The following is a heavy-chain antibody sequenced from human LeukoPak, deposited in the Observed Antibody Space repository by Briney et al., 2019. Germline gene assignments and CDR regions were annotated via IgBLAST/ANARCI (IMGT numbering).Heavy chain of an antibody. D-gene: IGHD5-18*01. V-gene: IGHV3-48*01. CDR3: AKTGGRGYSYGPPTGYYYYYMDV. Sequence: PGGSLRLSCAASGFTFSSYSMNWVRQAPGKGLEWVSYISSSSSTIYYADSVKGQFTISRDNAKNSLYLQMNSLRAEDTAVYYCAKTGGRGYSYGPPTGYYYYYMDVWGKGTTVTVSS. CDR2: ISSSSSTI. CDR1: GFTFSSYS. J-gene: IGHJ6*03.